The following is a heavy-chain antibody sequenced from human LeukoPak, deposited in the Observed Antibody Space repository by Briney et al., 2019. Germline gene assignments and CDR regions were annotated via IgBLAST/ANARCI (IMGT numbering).Heavy chain of an antibody. CDR2: INPNSGGT. Sequence: GASVKVSCKASGYTFTGYYMHWVRQAPGQGLEWMGWINPNSGGTNYALKFQGRVTMTRDTSISTAYMELSRLRSDDTAVYYCARARRITMIVVANNWFDPWGQGTLVTVSS. D-gene: IGHD3-22*01. J-gene: IGHJ5*02. CDR1: GYTFTGYY. V-gene: IGHV1-2*02. CDR3: ARARRITMIVVANNWFDP.